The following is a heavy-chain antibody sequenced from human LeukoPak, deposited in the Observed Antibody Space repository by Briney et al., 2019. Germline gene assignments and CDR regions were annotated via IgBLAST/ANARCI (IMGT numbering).Heavy chain of an antibody. CDR3: AKKRVAVTGSHYFDY. CDR2: ISDSGGST. D-gene: IGHD6-19*01. J-gene: IGHJ4*02. Sequence: GGSLRLSCAASGFTFSSYAMSWVRQAPGKGLEWVSGISDSGGSTYYADSVKGRFTISRDNYKNTLYLQMNSLRAEDTAVYYCAKKRVAVTGSHYFDYWGQGTLVTVSS. CDR1: GFTFSSYA. V-gene: IGHV3-23*01.